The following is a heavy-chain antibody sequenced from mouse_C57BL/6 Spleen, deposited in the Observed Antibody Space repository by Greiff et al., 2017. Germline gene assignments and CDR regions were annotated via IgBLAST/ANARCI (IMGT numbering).Heavy chain of an antibody. CDR2: ISYDGSN. J-gene: IGHJ1*03. CDR1: GYSITSGYY. D-gene: IGHD2-2*01. Sequence: EVKLQESGPGLVKPSQSLSLTCSVTGYSITSGYYWNWIRQFPGNKLEWMGYISYDGSNNYNPSLQNRISITRDTSKNQFFLKLNSVTTEDTATYYCARGGYGYDGYFDVWGTGTTVTVSS. V-gene: IGHV3-6*01. CDR3: ARGGYGYDGYFDV.